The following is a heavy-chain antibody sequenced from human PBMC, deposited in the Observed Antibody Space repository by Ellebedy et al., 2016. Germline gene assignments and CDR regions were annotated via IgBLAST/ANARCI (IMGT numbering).Heavy chain of an antibody. V-gene: IGHV3-64*02. Sequence: GESLKISCAASGFTFRNYVMHWVRQAPGKGLEYVSGFTNNGDRTYYAESVKGRFTISRDNSKNTLDLQVGSLRPEDMAVYYCARENNAFDIWGQGTMVTVSS. CDR2: FTNNGDRT. CDR1: GFTFRNYV. CDR3: ARENNAFDI. J-gene: IGHJ3*02. D-gene: IGHD2/OR15-2a*01.